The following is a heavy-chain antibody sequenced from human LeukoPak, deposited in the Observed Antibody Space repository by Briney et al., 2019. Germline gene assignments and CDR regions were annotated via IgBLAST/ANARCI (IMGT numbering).Heavy chain of an antibody. CDR2: INHSGST. V-gene: IGHV4-34*01. CDR1: GGPFSGYY. CDR3: ASWGGGAY. D-gene: IGHD3-16*01. Sequence: SETLSLTCAVYGGPFSGYYWSWIRQPPGKGLEWIGEINHSGSTNYNPSLKSRVTISVDTSKNQFSLKLSSVTAADTAVYYCASWGGGAYWGQGTLVTVSS. J-gene: IGHJ4*02.